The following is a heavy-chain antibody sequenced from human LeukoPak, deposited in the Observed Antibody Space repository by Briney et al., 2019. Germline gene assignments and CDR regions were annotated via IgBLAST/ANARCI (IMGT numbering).Heavy chain of an antibody. CDR1: GFTFSSYW. CDR3: ARDPYYDGSGSYGVY. D-gene: IGHD3-10*01. V-gene: IGHV3-74*01. J-gene: IGHJ4*02. CDR2: INSDGSST. Sequence: GGSLRLSCAASGFTFSSYWMHWVRQAPGKGLVWVSRINSDGSSTSYADSVKGRFTISRDNAKNTLYLQMNSLRAEDTAVYYCARDPYYDGSGSYGVYWGQGTLVTVSS.